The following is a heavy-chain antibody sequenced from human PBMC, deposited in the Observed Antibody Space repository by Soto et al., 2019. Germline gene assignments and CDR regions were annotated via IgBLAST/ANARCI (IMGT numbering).Heavy chain of an antibody. CDR1: GYTFTSYG. V-gene: IGHV1-18*01. CDR2: ISGYNGNT. J-gene: IGHJ2*01. D-gene: IGHD2-21*01. CDR3: PRRFSIPGCLDL. Sequence: VQLVQSGAEVKKPGASVKVSCKATGYTFTSYGFCWVRQARGQGLVWMGWISGYNGNTNCAQILQPRVTLTPYTSTSTVYLELRRLISDDTTVYHCPRRFSIPGCLDLWGRGTRVIVSS.